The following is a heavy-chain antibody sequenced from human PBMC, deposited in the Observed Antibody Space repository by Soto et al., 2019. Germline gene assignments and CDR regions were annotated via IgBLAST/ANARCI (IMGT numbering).Heavy chain of an antibody. Sequence: GGSLRLSCAASGFTFSSYSMNWVRQAPGKGLEWVSYISSSSSTIYYADSVKGRFTISRDNAKNSLYLQMNSLRAEDTAVYYCARLYSSGWYGPGRYWGQGTLVTVSS. V-gene: IGHV3-48*01. D-gene: IGHD6-19*01. CDR3: ARLYSSGWYGPGRY. CDR1: GFTFSSYS. J-gene: IGHJ4*02. CDR2: ISSSSSTI.